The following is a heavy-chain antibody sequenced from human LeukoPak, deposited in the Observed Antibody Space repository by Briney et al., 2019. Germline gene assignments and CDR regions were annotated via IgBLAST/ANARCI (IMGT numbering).Heavy chain of an antibody. V-gene: IGHV4-4*02. CDR1: GGSISSSNW. Sequence: SETLSLTCAVSGGSISSSNWWSWVRQPPGKGLEWIGEIYHSGSTNYNPSLESRVTISVDKSKNQFSLKLSSVTAADTAVYYCARHAAVVFYFDYWGQGTLVTVSS. D-gene: IGHD5-18*01. CDR2: IYHSGST. CDR3: ARHAAVVFYFDY. J-gene: IGHJ4*02.